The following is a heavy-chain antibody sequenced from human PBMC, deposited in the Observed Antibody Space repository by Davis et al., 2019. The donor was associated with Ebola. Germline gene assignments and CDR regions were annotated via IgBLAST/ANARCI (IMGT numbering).Heavy chain of an antibody. V-gene: IGHV1-2*04. CDR2: INPNSGGT. Sequence: ASVKVSCKASGYTFTGYYMHWVRQAPGQGLEWMGWINPNSGGTNYAQKFQGWVTMTRDTSTSTVYMELSSLRSEDTAVYYCARSGQQLVGYFQHWGQGTLVTVSS. CDR1: GYTFTGYY. D-gene: IGHD6-13*01. CDR3: ARSGQQLVGYFQH. J-gene: IGHJ1*01.